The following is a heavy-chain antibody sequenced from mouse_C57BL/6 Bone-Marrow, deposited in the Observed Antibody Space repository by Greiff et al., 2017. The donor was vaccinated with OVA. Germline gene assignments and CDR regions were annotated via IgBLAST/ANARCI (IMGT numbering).Heavy chain of an antibody. Sequence: QVQLQQPGPELVKPGASVKLSCKASGYTFTSYWMHWVKQRPGQGLEWIGNINPSNGGTNYNEKFKSKATLTVDKSSSTAYMQLSSLTSEDSAVYYCARNSSGYVDYFDYWGQGTTLTVSS. CDR3: ARNSSGYVDYFDY. V-gene: IGHV1-53*01. CDR2: INPSNGGT. J-gene: IGHJ2*01. CDR1: GYTFTSYW. D-gene: IGHD3-2*02.